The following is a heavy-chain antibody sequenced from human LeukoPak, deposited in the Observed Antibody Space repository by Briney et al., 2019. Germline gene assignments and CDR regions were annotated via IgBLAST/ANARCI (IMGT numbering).Heavy chain of an antibody. CDR3: ARVSWASDYVWGSYRNWFDP. D-gene: IGHD3-16*01. V-gene: IGHV4-34*01. CDR1: GGSFSGYY. CDR2: INHSGST. Sequence: SETLSLTCAVYGGSFSGYYWSWIRQPPGKGLEWIGEINHSGSTNYNPSLKSPVTISVDTSKNQFSLKLSSVTAADTAVYYCARVSWASDYVWGSYRNWFDPWGQGTLVTVSS. J-gene: IGHJ5*02.